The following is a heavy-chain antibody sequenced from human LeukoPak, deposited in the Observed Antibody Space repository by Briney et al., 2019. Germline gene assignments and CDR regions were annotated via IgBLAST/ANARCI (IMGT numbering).Heavy chain of an antibody. Sequence: SETLSLTCAVSGGSISSGGYSWSWIRQPPGKGLEWIGYIYHSGSTYYNPSLKSRVTISVDRSKNQFSLKLSSVTAADTAVYYCAREYCSSTSCYVLDYGGKGPLVTVSS. D-gene: IGHD2-2*01. V-gene: IGHV4-30-2*01. CDR1: GGSISSGGYS. CDR2: IYHSGST. J-gene: IGHJ4*02. CDR3: AREYCSSTSCYVLDY.